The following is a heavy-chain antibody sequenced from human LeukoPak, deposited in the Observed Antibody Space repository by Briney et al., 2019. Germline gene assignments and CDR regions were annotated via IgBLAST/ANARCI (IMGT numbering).Heavy chain of an antibody. CDR2: IYYSGST. Sequence: SETLSLTCTVSGGSISSYYWSWIRQPPGKGLEWIGYIYYSGSTNYNPSLKSRVTISVDTSKNQFSLKLSSVTAADTAVYYCARGILAARSYYYYYYYMDVWGKGTTVTVSS. D-gene: IGHD1-26*01. CDR3: ARGILAARSYYYYYYYMDV. V-gene: IGHV4-59*01. J-gene: IGHJ6*03. CDR1: GGSISSYY.